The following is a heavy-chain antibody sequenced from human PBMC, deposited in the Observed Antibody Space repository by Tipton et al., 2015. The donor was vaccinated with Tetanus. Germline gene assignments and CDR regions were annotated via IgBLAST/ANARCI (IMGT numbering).Heavy chain of an antibody. D-gene: IGHD3-3*01. CDR3: ARDVTIFGEMTFEY. Sequence: QLVQSGAEVREPGASVKVSCKAFGYTFTNYGIHWVRQAPGQGPEWLGWINPDSGGTKYTQNFQGRVTMTRDTPTTTVYLELTSLKSDDTAVYYCARDVTIFGEMTFEYWGQGTLVAVSS. V-gene: IGHV1-2*02. J-gene: IGHJ4*02. CDR1: GYTFTNYG. CDR2: INPDSGGT.